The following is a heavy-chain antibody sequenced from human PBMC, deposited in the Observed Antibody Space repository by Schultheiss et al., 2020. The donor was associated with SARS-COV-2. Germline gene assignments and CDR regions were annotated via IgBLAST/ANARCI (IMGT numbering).Heavy chain of an antibody. J-gene: IGHJ6*03. CDR3: ARSSCSSTSCYDYYYYYMDV. D-gene: IGHD2-2*01. Sequence: SQTLSLTCTVSGGSISSYYWSWIRQPPGKGLEWIGEINHSGSTNYNPSLKSRVTISVDTSKNQFSLKLSSVTAADTAVYYCARSSCSSTSCYDYYYYYMDVLGKGTTVTVSS. CDR1: GGSISSYY. CDR2: INHSGST. V-gene: IGHV4-34*01.